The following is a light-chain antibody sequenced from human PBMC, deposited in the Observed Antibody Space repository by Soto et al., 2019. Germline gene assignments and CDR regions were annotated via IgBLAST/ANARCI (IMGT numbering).Light chain of an antibody. V-gene: IGKV3-11*01. J-gene: IGKJ1*01. CDR2: DAS. CDR1: QSVSSY. Sequence: EIVMTQSPGTLSVSPGERATLSCRASQSVSSYLAWYQQKPGQAPRLLIYDASNRATGIPARFSGSGSGTDFTLTISSLEPEDFAVYYRQQRSNWPTFGQGTKVDI. CDR3: QQRSNWPT.